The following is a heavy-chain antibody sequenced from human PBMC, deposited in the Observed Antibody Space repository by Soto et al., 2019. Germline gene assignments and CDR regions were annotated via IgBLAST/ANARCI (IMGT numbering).Heavy chain of an antibody. CDR3: AKEWKCPGGSCYSDYSYSSVMDV. J-gene: IGHJ6*02. V-gene: IGHV3-30*18. D-gene: IGHD2-15*01. CDR2: ISYDGSNK. CDR1: GFTFSSYG. Sequence: GGSLRLSCAASGFTFSSYGMHWVRQAPGKGLEWVAVISYDGSNKYYADSVKGRFTISRDNSKNTLYLQMNSLRAEDTAVYYCAKEWKCPGGSCYSDYSYSSVMDVWGQGTTLTVSS.